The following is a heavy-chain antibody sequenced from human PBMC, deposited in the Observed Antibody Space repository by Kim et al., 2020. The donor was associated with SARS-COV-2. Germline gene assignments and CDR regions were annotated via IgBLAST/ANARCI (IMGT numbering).Heavy chain of an antibody. V-gene: IGHV3-23*01. CDR1: GFTFTNHP. Sequence: GGSLRLSCAASGFTFTNHPMSWVRQAPGKGLEWVSSISGSGGSTNYADSVKGRFTISRDNSKNTLYLQMNSLRAEDTAVFYCAKGTTNIDYWGQGTLVTVSS. CDR3: AKGTTNIDY. J-gene: IGHJ4*02. CDR2: ISGSGGST. D-gene: IGHD1-1*01.